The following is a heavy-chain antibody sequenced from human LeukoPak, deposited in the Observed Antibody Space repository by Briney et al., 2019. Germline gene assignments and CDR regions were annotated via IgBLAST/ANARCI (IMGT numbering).Heavy chain of an antibody. CDR3: ARYGPAAFDF. D-gene: IGHD2-2*01. CDR2: INPNSGGT. V-gene: IGHV1-2*02. J-gene: IGHJ4*02. Sequence: ASVKVSCKASGYTFTDYYMHWVRQGPGQGLEWMGWINPNSGGTNSAQKFQGRVTLTRDTSTTTAYMELSSLRSDDTAVYFCARYGPAAFDFWGQGTLVTVSS. CDR1: GYTFTDYY.